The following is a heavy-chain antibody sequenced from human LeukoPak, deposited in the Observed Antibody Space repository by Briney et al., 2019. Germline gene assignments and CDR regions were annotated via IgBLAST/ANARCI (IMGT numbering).Heavy chain of an antibody. J-gene: IGHJ4*02. CDR3: ARDSRIAVAGTLDY. D-gene: IGHD6-19*01. CDR2: ISSSSSYI. Sequence: GGSLRLSCAASGFTFSSYSMTWVRQAPGKGLEWVSSISSSSSYIYYADSVKGRFTISRDNAKNSLYLQMNSLRAEDTAVYYCARDSRIAVAGTLDYWGQGTLVTVSS. V-gene: IGHV3-21*01. CDR1: GFTFSSYS.